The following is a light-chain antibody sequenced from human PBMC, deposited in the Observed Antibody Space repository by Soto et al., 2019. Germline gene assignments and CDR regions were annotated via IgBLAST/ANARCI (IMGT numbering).Light chain of an antibody. CDR3: QQANSFPLT. CDR1: QDISKW. Sequence: DIQMTQSPSSVSASVGDRLTITCRASQDISKWLAWYQQKPWKAPQLLISDASSLQSGVPSRFSGSGYRTDFTLTIRSLQPEDFATYFCQQANSFPLTFGGGTKVAVK. J-gene: IGKJ4*01. V-gene: IGKV1-12*01. CDR2: DAS.